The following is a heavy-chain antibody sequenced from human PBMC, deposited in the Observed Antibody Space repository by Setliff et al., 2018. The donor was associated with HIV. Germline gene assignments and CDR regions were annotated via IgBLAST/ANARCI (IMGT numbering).Heavy chain of an antibody. CDR2: IDTTGST. J-gene: IGHJ4*02. V-gene: IGHV1-46*01. Sequence: ASVKVSCKASRYPFSSYYLHWMRQAPGQGLEWMAMIDTTGSTFYAQTFQGRITMTRDTSTSAIYMELNGLTSEDTAVYYRARELPGVCYFDDWGQGTLVTVSS. CDR3: ARELPGVCYFDD. CDR1: RYPFSSYY. D-gene: IGHD2-21*02.